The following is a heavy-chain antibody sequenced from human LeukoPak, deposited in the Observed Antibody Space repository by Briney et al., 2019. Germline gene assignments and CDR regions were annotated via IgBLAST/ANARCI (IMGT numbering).Heavy chain of an antibody. D-gene: IGHD2-15*01. CDR3: ARDLSGPSLY. CDR2: ISWNSGSI. CDR1: GFTFDGYA. J-gene: IGHJ4*02. V-gene: IGHV3-9*01. Sequence: PGRSLRLSCAASGFTFDGYAMHWVRQAPGKGLEWVSGISWNSGSIGYADSVKGRFTISRDNAKNSLYLQMNSLRAEDTAVYYCARDLSGPSLYWGQGTLVTVSS.